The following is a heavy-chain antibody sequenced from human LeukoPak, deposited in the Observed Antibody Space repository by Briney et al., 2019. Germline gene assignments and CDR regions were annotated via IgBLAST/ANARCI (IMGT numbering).Heavy chain of an antibody. CDR3: ARDELGDYGGNSEHAFDI. CDR2: IYGDGST. V-gene: IGHV4-59*01. CDR1: GVSITSYY. J-gene: IGHJ3*02. Sequence: SETLSLTCTVSGVSITSYYWTWIRQPPGKGLEWVGFIYGDGSTNYNPSLKSRVAMSVDTSKHQFSLKLSSATAADSAVYYCARDELGDYGGNSEHAFDIWGQGTMVTVPS. D-gene: IGHD4-23*01.